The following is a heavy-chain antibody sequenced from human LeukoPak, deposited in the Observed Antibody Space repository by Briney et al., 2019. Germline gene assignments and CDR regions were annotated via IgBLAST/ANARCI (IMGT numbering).Heavy chain of an antibody. J-gene: IGHJ4*02. CDR3: ACTYSSGWYYFDY. Sequence: SQTLSLTCTVSGGSISSGGYYWSWIRQHPGKGLEWIGYIYYSGSTYYNPSLKSRVTISVDTSKNQFSLKLSSVTAADTAVYYCACTYSSGWYYFDYWGQGTLVTVSS. D-gene: IGHD6-19*01. CDR1: GGSISSGGYY. CDR2: IYYSGST. V-gene: IGHV4-31*03.